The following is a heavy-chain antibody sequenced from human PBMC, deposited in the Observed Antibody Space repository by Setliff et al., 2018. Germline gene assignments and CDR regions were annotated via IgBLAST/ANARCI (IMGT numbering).Heavy chain of an antibody. CDR1: GFTLRSSW. D-gene: IGHD1-26*01. V-gene: IGHV3-74*01. CDR2: IHADRSIT. J-gene: IGHJ4*02. Sequence: GGSLRLSCAASGFTLRSSWMHWVRQSPGKGLEWVSRIHADRSITNYADSVKGRFTIPTDSAKNTVYLQMNSLGAEDSAVYYCARALYGSDSLLDYWGQGTVVTVSS. CDR3: ARALYGSDSLLDY.